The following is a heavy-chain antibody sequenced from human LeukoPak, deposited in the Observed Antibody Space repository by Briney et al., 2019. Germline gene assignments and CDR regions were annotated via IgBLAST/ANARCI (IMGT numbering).Heavy chain of an antibody. J-gene: IGHJ4*02. Sequence: GGSLRLSCAASGFTFSSYEMNWVRQAPGKGLEWVSYISSSGSTIYYADSVKGRFTISRDYSKNTLFLQMNSLRAEDTAVYYCAKDRSGTYFFDYWGQGTLVTVSS. CDR3: AKDRSGTYFFDY. D-gene: IGHD1-26*01. CDR2: ISSSGSTI. V-gene: IGHV3-48*03. CDR1: GFTFSSYE.